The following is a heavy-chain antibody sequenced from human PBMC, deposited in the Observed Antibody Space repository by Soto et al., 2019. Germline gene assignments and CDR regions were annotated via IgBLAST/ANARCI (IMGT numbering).Heavy chain of an antibody. D-gene: IGHD4-4*01. V-gene: IGHV1-69*11. Sequence: SVKVSCTASGGTFSSYAISWVRQAPGQGLEWMRRIIPFIGTANYAQKFQGRVTITADEATSTAYMELTSLRSEDTAVYYCARVVMTTVPASYYYGMDVSGKGTTFTVSS. CDR2: IIPFIGTA. CDR3: ARVVMTTVPASYYYGMDV. CDR1: GGTFSSYA. J-gene: IGHJ6*04.